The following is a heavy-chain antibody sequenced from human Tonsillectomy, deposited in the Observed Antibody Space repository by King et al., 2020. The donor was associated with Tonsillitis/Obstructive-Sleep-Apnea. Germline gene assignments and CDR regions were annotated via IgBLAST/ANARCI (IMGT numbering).Heavy chain of an antibody. D-gene: IGHD4-23*01. CDR2: INHSGST. J-gene: IGHJ5*02. V-gene: IGHV4-34*01. CDR3: ARRRTTVVTTNWFDP. Sequence: QVKLQQWGAGLLKPSETLSLTCAVYGGSFSGYYWSWIRQPPGKGLEWIGEINHSGSTNYNPSLKSRVTRSVDTSKNQFSLKLSSVTAADTAVYYCARRRTTVVTTNWFDPWGQGTLVTVSS. CDR1: GGSFSGYY.